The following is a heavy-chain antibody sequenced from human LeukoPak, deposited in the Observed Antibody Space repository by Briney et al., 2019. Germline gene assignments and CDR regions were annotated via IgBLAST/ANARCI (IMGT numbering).Heavy chain of an antibody. Sequence: GGSLRLSCAASGFTFSTYSMNWVRQAPGKGLEWVVVISHDGGNNNYADSVKGRFTISRDNSKNTLYLQMNSLRPEDTAVYYCAKVRVGTAHFDYWGQGTLVTVSS. CDR2: ISHDGGNN. D-gene: IGHD2-15*01. CDR1: GFTFSTYS. CDR3: AKVRVGTAHFDY. V-gene: IGHV3-30*18. J-gene: IGHJ4*02.